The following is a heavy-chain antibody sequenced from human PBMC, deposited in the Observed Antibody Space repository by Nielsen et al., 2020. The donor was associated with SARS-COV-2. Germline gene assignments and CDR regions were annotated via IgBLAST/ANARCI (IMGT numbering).Heavy chain of an antibody. CDR3: AKDESYSYSSSWIDY. CDR2: ISYDGSNK. D-gene: IGHD6-13*01. V-gene: IGHV3-30*18. J-gene: IGHJ4*02. CDR1: GFTFSSYG. Sequence: GGSLRLSCAASGFTFSSYGMHWVRQAPGKGLEWVAVISYDGSNKYYADSVKGRFTISRDNSKNTLYLQMNSLRAEDTAVYYCAKDESYSYSSSWIDYWGQGTLVTVSS.